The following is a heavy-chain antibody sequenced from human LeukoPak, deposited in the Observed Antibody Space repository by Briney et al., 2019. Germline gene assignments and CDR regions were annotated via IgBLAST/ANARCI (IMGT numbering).Heavy chain of an antibody. CDR1: GGSISSHY. D-gene: IGHD6-19*01. J-gene: IGHJ5*02. CDR2: IYYSGST. CDR3: AGYSSGWDNWFDP. Sequence: SETLSLTCTVSGGSISSHYWSWLRQPPGKGLEWIGYIYYSGSTNYNPSLKSRVTISVDTSKNQFSLKLSSVTAADTAVYYCAGYSSGWDNWFDPWGQGTLVTVSS. V-gene: IGHV4-59*11.